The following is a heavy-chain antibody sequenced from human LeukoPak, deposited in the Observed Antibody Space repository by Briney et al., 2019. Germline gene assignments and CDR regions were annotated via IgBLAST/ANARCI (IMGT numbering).Heavy chain of an antibody. J-gene: IGHJ4*02. CDR2: ISGSGGST. V-gene: IGHV3-23*01. CDR3: AKDPRAGYCSSTSCYTGGLFDY. D-gene: IGHD2-2*02. CDR1: GFTFSSYW. Sequence: PGGSLRLSCAASGFTFSSYWMHWVRQAPGKGLEWVSAISGSGGSTYYADSVKGRFTISRDNSKNTLYLQMNSLRAEDTAVYYCAKDPRAGYCSSTSCYTGGLFDYWGQGTLVTVSS.